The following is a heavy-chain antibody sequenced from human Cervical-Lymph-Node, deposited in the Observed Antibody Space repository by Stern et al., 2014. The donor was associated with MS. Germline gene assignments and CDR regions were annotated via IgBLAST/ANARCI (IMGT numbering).Heavy chain of an antibody. CDR3: ARAIRYQLLSEY. V-gene: IGHV1-8*02. CDR1: GYTFSNYD. J-gene: IGHJ4*02. D-gene: IGHD1-7*01. Sequence: QVQLVQSGAEVKSPGASVKVSCRASGYTFSNYDITWVRQAPGQGPEWMRWMTPNSGTTGYARHFRGRVTMTSDSSTTPAYMELSGLRSEDTAVYYCARAIRYQLLSEYWGQGTLVTVSS. CDR2: MTPNSGTT.